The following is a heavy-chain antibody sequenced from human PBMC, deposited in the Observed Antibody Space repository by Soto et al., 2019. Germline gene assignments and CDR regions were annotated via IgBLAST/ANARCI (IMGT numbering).Heavy chain of an antibody. CDR3: ARWVERMGPL. V-gene: IGHV3-48*02. CDR2: ISSSGSRI. Sequence: EEQLVASGGGLVQPGGSLRLSCAASGFTFSTYSMNWVRQAPGKGLEWLSYISSSGSRIHYADSVRGRFTVSRDNAKNAVNLQMNSLRDEDTGVCYCARWVERMGPLWGQGTLVTVS. J-gene: IGHJ4*02. CDR1: GFTFSTYS. D-gene: IGHD2-15*01.